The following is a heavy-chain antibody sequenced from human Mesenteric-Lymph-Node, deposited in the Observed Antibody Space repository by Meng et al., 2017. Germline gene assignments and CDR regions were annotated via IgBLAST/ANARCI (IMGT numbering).Heavy chain of an antibody. CDR2: IYHSGSS. J-gene: IGHJ4*02. V-gene: IGHV4-4*02. D-gene: IGHD4-17*01. CDR1: GGSISSSPW. Sequence: VQRQESGPGLVKPSGALSLTGAGSGGSISSSPWWSWVRQPPGKGLEWIGEIYHSGSSNYNPSLKSRVTISVDTSKNQFSLKLSSLTAADTAVYYCARHVYGDSYGFWGQGTLVTVSS. CDR3: ARHVYGDSYGF.